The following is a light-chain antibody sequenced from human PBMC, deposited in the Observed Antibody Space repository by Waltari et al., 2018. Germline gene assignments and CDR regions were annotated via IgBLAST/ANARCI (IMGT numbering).Light chain of an antibody. Sequence: QSVLTQPPSVSGAPGQTVTIPCTRGSTNRGTTYPLHRYQQFPGTAPKLLLYENNKRPSGIPDRCSGSKSGSSAYLAITGLQADDEADYYCQSFDSSRTGWVVFGGGTKLTVL. CDR3: QSFDSSRTGWVV. CDR1: STNRGTTYP. J-gene: IGLJ3*02. CDR2: ENN. V-gene: IGLV1-40*01.